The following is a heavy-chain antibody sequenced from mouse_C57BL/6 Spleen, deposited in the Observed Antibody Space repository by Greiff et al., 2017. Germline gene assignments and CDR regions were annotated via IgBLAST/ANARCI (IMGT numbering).Heavy chain of an antibody. CDR2: ISDGGSYT. Sequence: EVKLMESGGGLVKPGGSLKLSCAASGFTFSRYAMSWVRQTPEKRLEWVATISDGGSYTYYPDNVKGRFTISRDNAKNNLYLQMSHLKSEDTAMYYCARAGGDAMDYWGQGTSVTVSS. CDR1: GFTFSRYA. CDR3: ARAGGDAMDY. V-gene: IGHV5-4*03. J-gene: IGHJ4*01.